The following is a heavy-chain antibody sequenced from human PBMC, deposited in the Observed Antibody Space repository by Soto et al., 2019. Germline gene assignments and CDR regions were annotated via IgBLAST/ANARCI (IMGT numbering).Heavy chain of an antibody. J-gene: IGHJ6*02. Sequence: QVQLVQSGAEVKKPGSSVKVSCKASGGTFSSYASSWVRQAPGQGLAWMGGIIPIVGTANYAQKFQGRVTITADESTSTAYMELGRLRSEDTAVYYCASHSYGYFPHCYHGMDVWGQGTTVTVSS. CDR3: ASHSYGYFPHCYHGMDV. D-gene: IGHD5-18*01. CDR2: IIPIVGTA. V-gene: IGHV1-69*12. CDR1: GGTFSSYA.